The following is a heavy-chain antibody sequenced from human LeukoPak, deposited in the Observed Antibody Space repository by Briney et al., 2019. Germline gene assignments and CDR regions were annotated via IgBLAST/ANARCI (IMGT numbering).Heavy chain of an antibody. Sequence: GGSLRLSCAASGFTFSSYSMNWVRQAPGKGLEWVSYISSSSSTIYYADSVKGRFTISRDNAKNSLYLQMNSLRAEDTAVYYCARDGSIGGFDYWGRGTLVTVSS. CDR3: ARDGSIGGFDY. CDR2: ISSSSSTI. CDR1: GFTFSSYS. D-gene: IGHD2/OR15-2a*01. J-gene: IGHJ4*02. V-gene: IGHV3-48*04.